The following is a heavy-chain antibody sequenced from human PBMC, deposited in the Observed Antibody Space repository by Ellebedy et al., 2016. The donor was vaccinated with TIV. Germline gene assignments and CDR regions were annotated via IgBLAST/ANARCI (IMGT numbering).Heavy chain of an antibody. CDR1: GFSFGSYW. CDR3: GRERWGLGDY. Sequence: GESLKISCAASGFSFGSYWMLWVRQPPGKGLEWVSRSKADGSGITYADSVRGRFTISRDNAENTLYLQMDSLRVEDTAVYYCGRERWGLGDYWGQGTLVTVSS. V-gene: IGHV3-74*03. J-gene: IGHJ4*02. D-gene: IGHD7-27*01. CDR2: SKADGSGI.